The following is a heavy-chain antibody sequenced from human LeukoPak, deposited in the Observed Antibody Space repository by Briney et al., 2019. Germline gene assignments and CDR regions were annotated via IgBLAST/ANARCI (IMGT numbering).Heavy chain of an antibody. CDR1: GGSFSGYY. CDR2: INHSGST. D-gene: IGHD3-10*01. J-gene: IGHJ6*02. CDR3: ARDRGAHRLYYYYYGMDV. Sequence: SETLSLTCAVYGGSFSGYYWSWIRQPPGKGLEWIGEINHSGSTNYNPSLKSRVTISVDTSKNQFSLKLSSVTAADTAVYYCARDRGAHRLYYYYYGMDVWGQGTTVTVSS. V-gene: IGHV4-34*01.